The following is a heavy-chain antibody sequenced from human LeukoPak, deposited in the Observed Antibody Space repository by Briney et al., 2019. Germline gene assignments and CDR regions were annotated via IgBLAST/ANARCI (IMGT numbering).Heavy chain of an antibody. Sequence: PGGSLRLSCAASGFTFSSYVMTWVRQAPGKGLEWVSGISGSGSTTYYADSVKGRFTISRDNSKNTLYLQMNSLRGEDTAVYYCAKDPFPLRWGQRTLVTVSS. CDR2: ISGSGSTT. V-gene: IGHV3-23*01. CDR3: AKDPFPLR. J-gene: IGHJ4*02. CDR1: GFTFSSYV.